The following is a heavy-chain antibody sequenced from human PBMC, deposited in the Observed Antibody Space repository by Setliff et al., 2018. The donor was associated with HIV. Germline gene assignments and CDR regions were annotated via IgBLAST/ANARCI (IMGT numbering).Heavy chain of an antibody. Sequence: GESLKISCKGSGYSFTNYWIGWVRQMPGKGLEWMGAIYPGESETRYGPSFQGQVTISADKSINTAYVQWSSLKASDTAMYYCARHRHSSSFLIENFDSWGQGTLVTSPQ. CDR2: IYPGESET. CDR3: ARHRHSSSFLIENFDS. J-gene: IGHJ4*02. V-gene: IGHV5-51*01. D-gene: IGHD6-6*01. CDR1: GYSFTNYW.